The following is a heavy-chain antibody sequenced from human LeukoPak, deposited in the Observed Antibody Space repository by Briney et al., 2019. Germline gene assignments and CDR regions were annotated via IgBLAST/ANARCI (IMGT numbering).Heavy chain of an antibody. V-gene: IGHV3-7*01. CDR2: VKKDGSEN. CDR1: GLTFSDYW. D-gene: IGHD4-11*01. Sequence: GGSLRLSCAASGLTFSDYWMSWVRQAPGKGLEWVANVKKDGSENFYVDSVKGRFTISRDNAKNSLYLQMNSLRVDDTAVYYRRVGHYSDLWGQGTLVTVSS. J-gene: IGHJ5*02. CDR3: RVGHYSDL.